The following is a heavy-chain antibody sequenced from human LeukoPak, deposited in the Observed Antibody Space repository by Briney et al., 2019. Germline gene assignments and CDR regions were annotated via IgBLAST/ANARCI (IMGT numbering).Heavy chain of an antibody. V-gene: IGHV4-34*01. CDR1: GGSFSGYY. Sequence: SETLSLTCAVYGGSFSGYYWSWIRQPPGKGLEWIGEINHSGSTNYNPSLKSRVTISVDTSKNQFSLKLSSVTAADTAVYYCARVGGYFDYWGQGTLVTVSS. CDR2: INHSGST. J-gene: IGHJ4*02. D-gene: IGHD3-10*01. CDR3: ARVGGYFDY.